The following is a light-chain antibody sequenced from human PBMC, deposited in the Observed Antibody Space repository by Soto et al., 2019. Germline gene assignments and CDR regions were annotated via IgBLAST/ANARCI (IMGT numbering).Light chain of an antibody. CDR1: QGINNW. V-gene: IGKV1-12*01. J-gene: IGKJ1*01. CDR3: QQSYSTSWT. Sequence: DIQMTQSPSSVSASVGDRVTITCRASQGINNWLAWYQQKPGKAPELLIYAVSYLQSGVPSRFSGSGSGTDFTLTISSLQPEDSATYYCQQSYSTSWTFGQGTKVDIK. CDR2: AVS.